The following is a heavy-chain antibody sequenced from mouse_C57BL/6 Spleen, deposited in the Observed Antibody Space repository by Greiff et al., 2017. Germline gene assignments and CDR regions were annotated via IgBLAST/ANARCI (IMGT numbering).Heavy chain of an antibody. D-gene: IGHD2-3*01. Sequence: QVQLQQSGAELVKPGASVKMSCKASGYTFTSYWITWVKQRPGQGLEWIGDIYPGSGSTNYNEKFKSKATLTVDTSSSTAYMQLSSLTSEDSAVYYCAREDDGSPYFDVWGTGTTVTVSS. V-gene: IGHV1-55*01. J-gene: IGHJ1*03. CDR3: AREDDGSPYFDV. CDR1: GYTFTSYW. CDR2: IYPGSGST.